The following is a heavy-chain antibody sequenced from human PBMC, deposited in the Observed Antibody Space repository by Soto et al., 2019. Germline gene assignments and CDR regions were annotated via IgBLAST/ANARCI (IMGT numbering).Heavy chain of an antibody. CDR2: ISGSGGST. CDR1: GFTFSSYA. CDR3: AKDLQHGHNLNCFHH. D-gene: IGHD2-2*01. V-gene: IGHV3-23*01. Sequence: GGSLRLSCAASGFTFSSYAMSWVRQAPGKGLEWVSAISGSGGSTYYADSVKGRFTISRDNSKNTLYLQMNSLRAEDTAVYYCAKDLQHGHNLNCFHHWGQGTLVTVSS. J-gene: IGHJ1*01.